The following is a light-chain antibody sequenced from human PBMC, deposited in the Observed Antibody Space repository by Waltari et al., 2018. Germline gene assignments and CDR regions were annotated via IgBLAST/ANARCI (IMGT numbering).Light chain of an antibody. Sequence: QSALTQPRSVSGSPGQSVTISCTATSSDTGYVSWYQQHPGKAPQLMIYDVLKRPSGVPDRFSGSKSGGTASLTISGLQAEDEADYYCCLSAGTYTSYVFGTGTKVAVL. V-gene: IGLV2-11*01. CDR1: SSDTGY. CDR3: CLSAGTYTSYV. CDR2: DVL. J-gene: IGLJ1*01.